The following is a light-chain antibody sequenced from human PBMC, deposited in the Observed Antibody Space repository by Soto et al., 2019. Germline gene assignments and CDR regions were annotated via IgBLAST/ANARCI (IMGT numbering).Light chain of an antibody. Sequence: EIVLTQSPGTLSLSPGQRAALSCRASQSVSSNYLAWYQQKPGQAPSLLIYGASSRATGIPDRFSGGGSGTDFTLTISRLEPEDFAVYYCQQYGSSPLTFGQGTRLEIK. J-gene: IGKJ5*01. CDR3: QQYGSSPLT. V-gene: IGKV3-20*01. CDR2: GAS. CDR1: QSVSSNY.